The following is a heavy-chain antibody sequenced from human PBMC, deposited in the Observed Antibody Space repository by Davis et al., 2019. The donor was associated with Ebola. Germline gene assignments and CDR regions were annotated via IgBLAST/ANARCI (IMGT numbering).Heavy chain of an antibody. J-gene: IGHJ6*04. D-gene: IGHD3-10*01. V-gene: IGHV3-23*01. CDR2: ISGSGGST. CDR1: GFTFSSYA. Sequence: PGGSLRLSCAASGFTFSSYAMSWVRPAPGKGLEWVSAISGSGGSTYYADSVKGRFTISRDNSKNTLYLQMNSLRAEDTAVYYCARGWFGELVYYYGMDVWGKGTTVTVSS. CDR3: ARGWFGELVYYYGMDV.